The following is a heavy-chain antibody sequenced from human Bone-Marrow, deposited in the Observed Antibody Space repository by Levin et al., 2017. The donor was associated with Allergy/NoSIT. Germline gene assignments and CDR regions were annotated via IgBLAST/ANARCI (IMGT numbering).Heavy chain of an antibody. CDR1: GGSVSSGSYY. D-gene: IGHD5-18*01. CDR2: IYYSGST. J-gene: IGHJ3*02. Sequence: SETLSLTCTVSGGSVSSGSYYWSWIRQPPGKGLEWIGYIYYSGSTNYNPSLKSRVTISVDTSKNQFSLKLSSVTAADTAVYYCARDISYEGIQLQSDAFDIWAKGQWSPSLQ. CDR3: ARDISYEGIQLQSDAFDI. V-gene: IGHV4-61*01.